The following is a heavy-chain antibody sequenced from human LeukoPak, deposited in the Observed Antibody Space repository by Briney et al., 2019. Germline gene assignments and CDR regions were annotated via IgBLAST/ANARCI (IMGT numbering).Heavy chain of an antibody. CDR2: INPNSGGT. V-gene: IGHV1-2*02. J-gene: IGHJ4*02. D-gene: IGHD3-3*01. CDR1: GYTFTGYY. Sequence: GASVEVSCKASGYTFTGYYMHWVRQAPGQGLEWMGWINPNSGGTNYAQKFQGRVTMTRDTSISTAYMELSRLRSDDTAVYYCVRLNFWSGYVDYWGQGTLVTVSS. CDR3: VRLNFWSGYVDY.